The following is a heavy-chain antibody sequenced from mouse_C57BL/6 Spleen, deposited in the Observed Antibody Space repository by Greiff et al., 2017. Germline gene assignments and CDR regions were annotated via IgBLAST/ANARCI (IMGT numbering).Heavy chain of an antibody. J-gene: IGHJ4*01. CDR3: ARSGYYEDYYAMGY. CDR1: GYTFTDYN. D-gene: IGHD2-3*01. CDR2: INPNNGGT. V-gene: IGHV1-18*01. Sequence: VQLQQSGPELVKPGASVKIPCKASGYTFTDYNMDWVKQSHGKSLEWIGDINPNNGGTIYNQKFKGKATLTVDKSSSTAYMELRSLTSEDTAVYYCARSGYYEDYYAMGYRGQGASVTVSS.